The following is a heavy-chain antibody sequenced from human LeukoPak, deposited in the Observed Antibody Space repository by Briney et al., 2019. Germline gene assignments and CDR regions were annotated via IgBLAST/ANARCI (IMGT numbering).Heavy chain of an antibody. J-gene: IGHJ3*02. V-gene: IGHV1-2*02. CDR2: INPNSGGT. D-gene: IGHD6-13*01. CDR3: ARGRVPALIAAAGRFEVDAFDI. CDR1: GYTFTGYY. Sequence: GASVKVSCKASGYTFTGYYMHWVRQAPGQGLEWMGWINPNSGGTNYAQKFQGRVTITTDESTSTAYMELSSPRSEDTAVYYCARGRVPALIAAAGRFEVDAFDIWGQGTMVTVSS.